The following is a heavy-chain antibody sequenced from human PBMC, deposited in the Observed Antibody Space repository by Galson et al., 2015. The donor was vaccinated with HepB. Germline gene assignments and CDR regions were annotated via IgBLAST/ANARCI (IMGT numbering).Heavy chain of an antibody. CDR3: ARGIVVVDAANWFDT. Sequence: SETLSLTCTISSSSLSSYLWSWIRQPPGKGVEWIGYVSYNGSTKYDPSLQSRVTMSLDTSKKQFSLRLNSVTAADTAVYFCARGIVVVDAANWFDTWGQGTLVTVSS. V-gene: IGHV4-59*08. CDR2: VSYNGST. J-gene: IGHJ5*02. D-gene: IGHD2-15*01. CDR1: SSSLSSYL.